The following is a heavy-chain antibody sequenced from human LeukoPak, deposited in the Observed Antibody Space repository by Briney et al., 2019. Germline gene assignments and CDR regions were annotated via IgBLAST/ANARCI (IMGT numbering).Heavy chain of an antibody. CDR3: ARSEHSSSSFDY. Sequence: RGSLRLSCAASGFTLSSYSMNWVRQAPRTGLEWVSYISSSSTHTYYADSVKGRFTISRDNARNSLYLQMNSVRAEDTAIYYCARSEHSSSSFDYWGQGTLVTVSS. D-gene: IGHD6-6*01. CDR2: ISSSSTHT. CDR1: GFTLSSYS. J-gene: IGHJ4*02. V-gene: IGHV3-21*01.